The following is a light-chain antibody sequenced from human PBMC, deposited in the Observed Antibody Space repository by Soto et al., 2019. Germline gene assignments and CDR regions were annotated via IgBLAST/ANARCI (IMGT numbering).Light chain of an antibody. J-gene: IGKJ1*01. Sequence: EIVLTQSPGTLSLSPGERATLSCRASQSVSSNYLAWYQQKPGQAPRLLIYGALTRATGIPDRFSGSGSGTDFTLTISRLEPEDFVVYYCQQYGSSPQTFGQGTKVEIK. CDR2: GAL. V-gene: IGKV3-20*01. CDR1: QSVSSNY. CDR3: QQYGSSPQT.